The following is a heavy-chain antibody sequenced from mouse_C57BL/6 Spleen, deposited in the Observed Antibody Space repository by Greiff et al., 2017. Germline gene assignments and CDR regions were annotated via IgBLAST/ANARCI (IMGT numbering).Heavy chain of an antibody. CDR1: GYTFTRYG. V-gene: IGHV1-81*01. Sequence: VQLQESGAELARPGASVKLSCKASGYTFTRYGISWVKQRTGQGLEWIGEIYPRSGNTYYNEKFKGKATLTADKSSSTAYMELRSLTSEDSAVYVCARLYYEDDREFAYWGQGTLVTVSA. D-gene: IGHD2-4*01. CDR3: ARLYYEDDREFAY. CDR2: IYPRSGNT. J-gene: IGHJ3*01.